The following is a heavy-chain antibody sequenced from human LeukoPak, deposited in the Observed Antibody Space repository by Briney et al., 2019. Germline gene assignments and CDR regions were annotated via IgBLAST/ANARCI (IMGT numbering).Heavy chain of an antibody. CDR2: IYSGGST. D-gene: IGHD6-13*01. CDR1: GFTVSSNY. V-gene: IGHV3-66*02. Sequence: GGSLRLSCAASGFTVSSNYMSWVRQAPGKGLEWVSVIYSGGSTYYADSVKGRFTISRDNSKNTLYLQTSSLRAEDTAVYYCVKDYGTSWSNWFDPWGQGTLVTVSS. J-gene: IGHJ5*02. CDR3: VKDYGTSWSNWFDP.